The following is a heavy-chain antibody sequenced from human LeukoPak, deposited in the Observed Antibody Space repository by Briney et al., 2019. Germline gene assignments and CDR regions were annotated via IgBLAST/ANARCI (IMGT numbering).Heavy chain of an antibody. CDR3: ASHVTVLGTRGFDF. J-gene: IGHJ4*02. CDR1: GDSITSHSW. V-gene: IGHV4-4*02. Sequence: SEALSLTCAVSGDSITSHSWWSWVGQPPGKGLEWIGEVHHGGASNYDPSLESRVTISVDKSKNRFSLNLRSVTAADTATYYCASHVTVLGTRGFDFWGRGTLVTVS. D-gene: IGHD6-19*01. CDR2: VHHGGAS.